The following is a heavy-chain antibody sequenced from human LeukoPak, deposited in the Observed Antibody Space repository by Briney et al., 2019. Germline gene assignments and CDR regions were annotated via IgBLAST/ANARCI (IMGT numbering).Heavy chain of an antibody. V-gene: IGHV4-59*01. CDR1: GGSISSYY. Sequence: PSETLSLTCTVSGGSISSYYWSWIRQPPGKGLEWIGYIFYSGSTNYNPSLKSRVTISVDTSKNQFSLKLSSVTAADTAVYYCASSGLGYSSGSLDYWGQGTLVTVSS. J-gene: IGHJ4*02. D-gene: IGHD6-19*01. CDR3: ASSGLGYSSGSLDY. CDR2: IFYSGST.